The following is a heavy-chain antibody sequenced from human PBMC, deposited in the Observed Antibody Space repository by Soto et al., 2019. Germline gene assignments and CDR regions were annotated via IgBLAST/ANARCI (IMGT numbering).Heavy chain of an antibody. CDR2: INHSGST. Sequence: QVQLQQWGAGLLKPSETLSLTCAVYGGSFSGYYWSWIRQPPGKGLEWIGEINHSGSTNYNPSLKSRVTISVDTSKNQFSLKLSSVTAADTAVYYCARGPPGGLNGPRMVYATGGFDYWGQGTLVTVSS. CDR1: GGSFSGYY. CDR3: ARGPPGGLNGPRMVYATGGFDY. D-gene: IGHD2-8*01. V-gene: IGHV4-34*01. J-gene: IGHJ4*02.